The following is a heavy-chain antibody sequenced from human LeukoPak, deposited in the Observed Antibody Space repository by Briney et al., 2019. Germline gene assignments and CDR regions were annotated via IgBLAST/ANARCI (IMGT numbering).Heavy chain of an antibody. V-gene: IGHV3-13*01. Sequence: PGGSLRLSCAASGFTFSSYDMHWVRQATGKGLEWVSTIGTAGDTYYPGSVKGRFTISRENAKNSLYLQMNRLRAGDTAVYYCARAYSGGSGFDFWGQGTLVTVSS. D-gene: IGHD6-19*01. J-gene: IGHJ4*02. CDR1: GFTFSSYD. CDR2: IGTAGDT. CDR3: ARAYSGGSGFDF.